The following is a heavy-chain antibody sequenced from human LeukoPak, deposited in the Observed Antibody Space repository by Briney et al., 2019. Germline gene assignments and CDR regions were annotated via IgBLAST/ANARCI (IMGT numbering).Heavy chain of an antibody. CDR2: INEDGSEK. D-gene: IGHD6-6*01. CDR3: SSSSYSCSSS. Sequence: GGSLSLSCAASGFTFSDYYMSWIRQAPGKGLEWVANINEDGSEKYYVGSVEGRFTISRDNAKNSVSLQMNSLRADDTAMYYCSSSSYSCSSSWGQGTLVTVSS. J-gene: IGHJ5*02. CDR1: GFTFSDYY. V-gene: IGHV3-7*01.